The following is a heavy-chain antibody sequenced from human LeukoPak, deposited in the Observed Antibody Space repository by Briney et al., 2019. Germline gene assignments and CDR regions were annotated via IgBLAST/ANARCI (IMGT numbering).Heavy chain of an antibody. Sequence: SETLSLTCTVSGGSLSSYYWSWIRQPPGKGLEWIGHIYFSGSTNYNASLQSRVTISVDTSKNQFSLKLSSVTAADTAVYYCARQAYCSDVRCNPFDYWGQGTLVTVSS. CDR3: ARQAYCSDVRCNPFDY. V-gene: IGHV4-59*08. CDR2: IYFSGST. CDR1: GGSLSSYY. J-gene: IGHJ4*02. D-gene: IGHD2-15*01.